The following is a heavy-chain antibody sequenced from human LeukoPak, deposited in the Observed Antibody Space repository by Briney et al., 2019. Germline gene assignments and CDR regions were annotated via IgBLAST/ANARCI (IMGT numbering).Heavy chain of an antibody. J-gene: IGHJ5*02. V-gene: IGHV4-31*03. CDR1: DGSINSGDYY. Sequence: SQTLSLICTVSDGSINSGDYYWSWLRQHPGKGLEWIGYIYYSGSTYYNPSFKSRVTISVDTSKNQFSLKLSSVTAADTAVYYCARETPYCSSTSCYLFGDLSLGWFDPWGQGTLVTVSS. D-gene: IGHD2-2*01. CDR3: ARETPYCSSTSCYLFGDLSLGWFDP. CDR2: IYYSGST.